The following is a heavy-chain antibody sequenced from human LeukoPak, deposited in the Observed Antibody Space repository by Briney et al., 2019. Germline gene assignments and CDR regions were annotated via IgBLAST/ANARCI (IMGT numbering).Heavy chain of an antibody. CDR3: ARVGTYYYDSSGYFPLDY. V-gene: IGHV1-69*13. Sequence: ASVKVSCKASGGTFSSYAISWVRQAPGQGLEWMGGIIPIFGTANYAQKFQGRVTITADESTSTAYTELSSLRSEDTAVYYCARVGTYYYDSSGYFPLDYWGQGTLVTVSS. CDR1: GGTFSSYA. D-gene: IGHD3-22*01. J-gene: IGHJ4*02. CDR2: IIPIFGTA.